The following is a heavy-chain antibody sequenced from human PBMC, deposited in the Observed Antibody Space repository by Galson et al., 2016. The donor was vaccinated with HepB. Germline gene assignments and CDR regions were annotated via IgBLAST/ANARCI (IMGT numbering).Heavy chain of an antibody. Sequence: SLRLSCAASGFTFSGYGMHWVRQAPGKGLEWVAADSLDGSRKWYADAVKGRFTISRDNSNSMLFLQMNSLRADDTAVYYCARRNEDCPPVGCSVDYWGQGTLVSVSS. D-gene: IGHD3-10*02. CDR3: ARRNEDCPPVGCSVDY. CDR2: DSLDGSRK. V-gene: IGHV3-30*03. J-gene: IGHJ4*02. CDR1: GFTFSGYG.